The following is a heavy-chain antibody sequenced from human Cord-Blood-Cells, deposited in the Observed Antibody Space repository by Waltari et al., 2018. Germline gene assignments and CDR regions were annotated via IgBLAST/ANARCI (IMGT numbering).Heavy chain of an antibody. J-gene: IGHJ4*02. CDR1: GCSISSSSYY. V-gene: IGHV4-39*01. CDR3: ARHSGIVGATFDY. D-gene: IGHD1-26*01. CDR2: IYYSGST. Sequence: QLQLQESGPGLVKPSETLSITCTVSGCSISSSSYYWGWTRQPPGKGLEWIGSIYYSGSTYYNPSLKSRVTISVDTSKNQFSLKLSSVTAADTAVYYCARHSGIVGATFDYWGQGTLVTVSS.